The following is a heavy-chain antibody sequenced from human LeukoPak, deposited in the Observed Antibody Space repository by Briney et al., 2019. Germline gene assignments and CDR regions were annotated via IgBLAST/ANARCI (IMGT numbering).Heavy chain of an antibody. CDR1: GFTFSGYV. D-gene: IGHD6-19*01. Sequence: GGSLRLSCAASGFTFSGYVMHWVRQAPGKGLEWVALISFDVSNKYYADSVKGRFTISRDNSKNTLYLQMNSLRPEDTAVYYCARDAHSSGWYEVGHWGQGTLVTVSS. CDR2: ISFDVSNK. CDR3: ARDAHSSGWYEVGH. J-gene: IGHJ4*02. V-gene: IGHV3-30*04.